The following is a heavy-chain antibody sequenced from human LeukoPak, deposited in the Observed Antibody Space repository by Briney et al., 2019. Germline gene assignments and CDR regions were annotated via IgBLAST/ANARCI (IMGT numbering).Heavy chain of an antibody. J-gene: IGHJ6*03. CDR3: AREWFDPKSTYYYYFMDV. Sequence: SETLSLTCTVSGDSISNYFWTWIRQPPGKGLEWIGNTYNSGSTNYNPSLKSRITISLDTSKNQFSLNLSSVTAADTAVYYCAREWFDPKSTYYYYFMDVWGKGTTVTVSS. CDR1: GDSISNYF. V-gene: IGHV4-59*13. D-gene: IGHD3-10*01. CDR2: TYNSGST.